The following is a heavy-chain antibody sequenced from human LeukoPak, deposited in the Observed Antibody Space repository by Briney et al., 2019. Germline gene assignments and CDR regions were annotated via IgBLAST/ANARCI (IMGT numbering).Heavy chain of an antibody. J-gene: IGHJ4*02. CDR3: ARDRSGYTYGLDY. CDR1: GFAFSTYG. Sequence: GKSLRLSCAASGFAFSTYGMHWVRQAPGKGLEWVAVIWYDGNNKDYVDSVKGRFTISRDNSKNTLYLQMNSLRAEDTAVYYCARDRSGYTYGLDYWGQGTLVTVSS. D-gene: IGHD5-18*01. CDR2: IWYDGNNK. V-gene: IGHV3-33*01.